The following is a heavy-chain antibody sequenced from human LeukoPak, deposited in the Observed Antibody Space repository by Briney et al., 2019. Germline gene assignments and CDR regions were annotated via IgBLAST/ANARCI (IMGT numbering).Heavy chain of an antibody. J-gene: IGHJ5*02. V-gene: IGHV4-34*01. CDR2: INHSGST. Sequence: PSETLSLTCAVSGGSFSGYYWSWIRQPPGKGLEWIGEINHSGSTNYNPSLESRVTISVDTSKNQFSLKLSFVTAADTAVYYCARDRDWFDPWGQGTLVTVSS. CDR3: ARDRDWFDP. CDR1: GGSFSGYY.